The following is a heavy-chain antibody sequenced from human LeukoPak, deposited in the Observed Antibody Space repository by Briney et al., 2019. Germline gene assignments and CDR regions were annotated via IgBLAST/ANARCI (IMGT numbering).Heavy chain of an antibody. V-gene: IGHV4-59*01. CDR2: IYYSGST. J-gene: IGHJ4*02. CDR1: GGSISSYY. Sequence: PSETLSLTCTVSGGSISSYYWSWIRQPPGKGLEWIGYIYYSGSTNYNPSLKSRVTISVDTSKNQFSLKLSSVTAADTAVYYCARVTAVAGAYYFDYWGQGTLVTVSS. CDR3: ARVTAVAGAYYFDY. D-gene: IGHD6-19*01.